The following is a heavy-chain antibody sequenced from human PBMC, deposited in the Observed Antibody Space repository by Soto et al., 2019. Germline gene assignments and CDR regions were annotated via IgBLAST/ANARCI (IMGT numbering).Heavy chain of an antibody. J-gene: IGHJ6*02. Sequence: GGSLRLSCAASGFTFSNYAMHWVRQAPGKGLEWVAVISYDGSDKYNANSVTGRFTISRDNSKNTLYLQMNSLRAEDTAVYYCARDTGPNSYNYYYFGMDVWGQGTTVTVSS. V-gene: IGHV3-30-3*01. CDR2: ISYDGSDK. CDR1: GFTFSNYA. D-gene: IGHD1-1*01. CDR3: ARDTGPNSYNYYYFGMDV.